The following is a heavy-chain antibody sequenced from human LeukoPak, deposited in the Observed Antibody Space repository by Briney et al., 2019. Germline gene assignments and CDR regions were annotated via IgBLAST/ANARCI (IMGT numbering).Heavy chain of an antibody. CDR1: GFTFSKYN. Sequence: PGGSLRLSCAASGFTFSKYNMNWVRQAPGKGLEWVSSISSSSYIYYADSVKGRFTISRDNAKNSLYLQMNSLRAEDTAVYYCARRHDSSSAFDIWGQGTMVTVSS. J-gene: IGHJ3*02. CDR2: ISSSSYI. D-gene: IGHD6-13*01. V-gene: IGHV3-21*01. CDR3: ARRHDSSSAFDI.